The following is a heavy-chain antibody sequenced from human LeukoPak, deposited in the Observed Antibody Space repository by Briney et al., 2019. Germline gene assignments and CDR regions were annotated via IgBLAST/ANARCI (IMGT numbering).Heavy chain of an antibody. D-gene: IGHD2-2*02. CDR1: GGSISSYY. CDR2: IYYSGST. Sequence: SETLSLTCTVSGGSISSYYWSWIRQPPGKGLEWIGYIYYSGSTNYNPSLKSRVTISVDTSKNQFSLKLSSVTAADTAVYYCARDRYCSSISCYTDAFDIWSQGTMVTVSS. V-gene: IGHV4-59*01. CDR3: ARDRYCSSISCYTDAFDI. J-gene: IGHJ3*02.